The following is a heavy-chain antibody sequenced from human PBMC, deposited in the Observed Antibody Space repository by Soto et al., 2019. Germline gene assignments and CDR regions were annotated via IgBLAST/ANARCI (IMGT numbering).Heavy chain of an antibody. V-gene: IGHV3-48*01. Sequence: EVQLVESGGGLVQPGGSLRLSCAASGFTFSSYSTNWVRQAPGKGLEWVSYISGGGTTIYYAVSVKGRFTISRDNAKNSLYLQMNSLRAEDTAIYYCVRDLRAPGYWGQGTLVTVSS. CDR1: GFTFSSYS. J-gene: IGHJ4*02. CDR3: VRDLRAPGY. CDR2: ISGGGTTI. D-gene: IGHD6-13*01.